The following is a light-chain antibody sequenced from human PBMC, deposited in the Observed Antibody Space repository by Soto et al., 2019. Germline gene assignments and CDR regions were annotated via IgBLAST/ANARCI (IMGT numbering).Light chain of an antibody. CDR3: QQFGSSRT. Sequence: EIVLTQSPGTLSLSPGERATLSCRASQSVSSSNLAWYQQKPGQAPRLLIYGASSRATGIPDRFSGSGSGTDFTLAISRLEPEDSAVYYCQQFGSSRTFGQGTKVEIK. V-gene: IGKV3-20*01. CDR2: GAS. J-gene: IGKJ1*01. CDR1: QSVSSSN.